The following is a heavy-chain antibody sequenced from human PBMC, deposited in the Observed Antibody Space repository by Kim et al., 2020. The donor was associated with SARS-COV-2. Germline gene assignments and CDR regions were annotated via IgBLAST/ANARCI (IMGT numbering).Heavy chain of an antibody. J-gene: IGHJ4*02. CDR3: AKAPTGIYGSGSYRYFDY. Sequence: GGSLRLSCAASGFTFSSYAMSWVRQAPGKGLEWVSAISGSGGSTYYADSVKGRFTISRDNSKNTLYLQMNSLRAEDTAVYYCAKAPTGIYGSGSYRYFDYWGQGTLVTVSS. V-gene: IGHV3-23*01. CDR1: GFTFSSYA. CDR2: ISGSGGST. D-gene: IGHD3-10*01.